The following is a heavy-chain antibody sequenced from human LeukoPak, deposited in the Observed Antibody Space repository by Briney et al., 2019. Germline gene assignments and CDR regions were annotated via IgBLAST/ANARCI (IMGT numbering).Heavy chain of an antibody. V-gene: IGHV1-2*02. CDR1: GYTFTAYY. CDR3: ARANWGSGNWFDP. J-gene: IGHJ5*02. D-gene: IGHD7-27*01. Sequence: ASVKVSCRASGYTFTAYYMHWVRQAPGQGLEWMGWINPKSGGTNFAQNFQGRVTMTRDTSISTAYMELSRLTSDDTAMYYCARANWGSGNWFDPWGQGTLVTVFS. CDR2: INPKSGGT.